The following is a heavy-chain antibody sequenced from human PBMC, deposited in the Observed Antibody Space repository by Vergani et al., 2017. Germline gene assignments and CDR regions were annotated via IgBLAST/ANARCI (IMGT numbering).Heavy chain of an antibody. CDR3: ARVFIAAARSFDY. Sequence: QVRLQESGPGLVKPSETLSLTCSVSGRSMSGYYWSWIRQPPGKGLEWIGEINHSGSTNYNPSLKSRVTISVDTSKNQFSLKLSSVTAADTAVYYCARVFIAAARSFDYWGQGTLVTVSS. CDR2: INHSGST. J-gene: IGHJ4*02. D-gene: IGHD6-13*01. V-gene: IGHV4-34*01. CDR1: GRSMSGYY.